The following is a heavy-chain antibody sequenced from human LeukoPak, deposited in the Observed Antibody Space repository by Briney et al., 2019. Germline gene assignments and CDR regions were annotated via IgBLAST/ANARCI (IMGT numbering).Heavy chain of an antibody. J-gene: IGHJ4*02. CDR3: ARDRGRGSGWYDY. Sequence: SETLSLTCTVSGGSISSYYCSWIRQPPGKGLEWIGYIYYSGSTNYNPSLKSRVTISVDTSKNQFSLKLSSVTAADTAVYYCARDRGRGSGWYDYWGQGTLVTVSS. D-gene: IGHD6-19*01. CDR1: GGSISSYY. V-gene: IGHV4-59*01. CDR2: IYYSGST.